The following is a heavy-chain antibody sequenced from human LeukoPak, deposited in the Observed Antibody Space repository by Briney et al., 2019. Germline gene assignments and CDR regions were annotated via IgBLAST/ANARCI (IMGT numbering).Heavy chain of an antibody. CDR3: ARVGGTNYYYYGMDV. J-gene: IGHJ6*02. D-gene: IGHD1-26*01. Sequence: SETLSLTCAVYGGSFRGYYWSWIRQPPGKGLEWIGYIYYSGSTNYNPSLKSRVTISVDTSKNQFSLKLSSVTAADTAVCYCARVGGTNYYYYGMDVWGQGTTVTVSS. V-gene: IGHV4-59*01. CDR1: GGSFRGYY. CDR2: IYYSGST.